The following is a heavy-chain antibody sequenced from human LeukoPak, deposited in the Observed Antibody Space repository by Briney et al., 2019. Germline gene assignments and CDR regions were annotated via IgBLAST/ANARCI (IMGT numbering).Heavy chain of an antibody. CDR1: GGSISGYY. Sequence: SETLSLTCIVSGGSISGYYWSWIRQPPGKGLEWIGYIYYSGNINYNPSLKSRVTISVDTSKNQLPLKLTSVTAADTAVYFCARDRGSEAGFDYWGQGTLVTVSS. CDR3: ARDRGSEAGFDY. D-gene: IGHD6-19*01. CDR2: IYYSGNI. J-gene: IGHJ4*02. V-gene: IGHV4-59*01.